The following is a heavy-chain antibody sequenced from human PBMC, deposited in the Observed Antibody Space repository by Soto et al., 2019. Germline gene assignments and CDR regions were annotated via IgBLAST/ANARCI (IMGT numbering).Heavy chain of an antibody. CDR1: GGTFSSYA. D-gene: IGHD3-22*01. V-gene: IGHV1-69*13. CDR2: IIPIFGTA. CDR3: ARSYDSSGYSFDY. Sequence: SVKVSCKASGGTFSSYAISWVRQAPGQGLEWMGGIIPIFGTANYAQKFQGRVTITADESTSTAYMELSSLRSEDTAVYYCARSYDSSGYSFDYWGQGTLVTVSS. J-gene: IGHJ4*02.